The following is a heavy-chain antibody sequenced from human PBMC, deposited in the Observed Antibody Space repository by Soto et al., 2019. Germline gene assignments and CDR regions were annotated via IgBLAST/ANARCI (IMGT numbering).Heavy chain of an antibody. J-gene: IGHJ4*02. CDR1: GFTFSSYA. Sequence: EVQLLESGGGLVQPGGSLRLSCAASGFTFSSYAMSWVRQAPGKGLEWVSAISGSGGSTYYADSVKGRFTISRDNSQNKGYMQRNSLRAGETAGYYWGKGGQQLGGGYFDYWGQGTLVTVSS. D-gene: IGHD6-13*01. V-gene: IGHV3-23*01. CDR3: GKGGQQLGGGYFDY. CDR2: ISGSGGST.